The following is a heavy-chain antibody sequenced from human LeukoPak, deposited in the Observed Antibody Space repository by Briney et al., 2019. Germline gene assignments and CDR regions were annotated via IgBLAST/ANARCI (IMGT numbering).Heavy chain of an antibody. CDR1: GYTFTGYY. V-gene: IGHV1-2*02. CDR3: ARAGMVRDKNRFNY. CDR2: INPNSGGT. J-gene: IGHJ4*02. D-gene: IGHD3-10*01. Sequence: ASVTVSCKASGYTFTGYYMHWVRQAPGQGLEWMGWINPNSGGTNYAQKFQGRVTMTRDTSISTAYMELSRLRSDDTAVYYCARAGMVRDKNRFNYWGQGTLVTVSS.